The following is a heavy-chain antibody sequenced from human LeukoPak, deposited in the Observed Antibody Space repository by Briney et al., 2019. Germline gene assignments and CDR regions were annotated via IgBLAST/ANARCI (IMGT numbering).Heavy chain of an antibody. V-gene: IGHV4-59*01. J-gene: IGHJ4*02. D-gene: IGHD6-6*01. CDR1: GGSISSYY. CDR3: ARDLFHSSSSPTDY. Sequence: TSETLSLTCTVSGGSISSYYWSWIRQPPGKGLEWIGYIYYSGSTNYNPSLKSRVTISVDTSKNQFSLKLSSATAADTAVYYCARDLFHSSSSPTDYWGQGTLVTVSS. CDR2: IYYSGST.